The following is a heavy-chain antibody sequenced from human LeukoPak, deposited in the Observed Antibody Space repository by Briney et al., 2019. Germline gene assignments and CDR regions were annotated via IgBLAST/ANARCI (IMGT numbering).Heavy chain of an antibody. CDR3: AELGITMIGGV. Sequence: GGSLRLSCEASGFTFSSYSMNWVRQAPGKGLEWVSYISFSSATIHYADSVKGRFTISRDNAKNSLYLQLNSLRAEDTAVYYCAELGITMIGGVWGKGTTVTISS. CDR1: GFTFSSYS. D-gene: IGHD3-10*02. J-gene: IGHJ6*04. CDR2: ISFSSATI. V-gene: IGHV3-48*01.